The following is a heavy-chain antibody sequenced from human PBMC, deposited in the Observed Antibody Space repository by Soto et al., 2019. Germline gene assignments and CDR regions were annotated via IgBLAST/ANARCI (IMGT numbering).Heavy chain of an antibody. D-gene: IGHD6-25*01. J-gene: IGHJ1*01. CDR1: EFVFSSYG. Sequence: QVQLVESGGGVVQPGRSLRLSSAAFEFVFSSYGMHWVRQAPGKGLEWVAVISSDGSVKYYADSVKGRFTISRDNSKNTLYLQMNSLRTEDTAVYHCAREGHSRGYGAYLLHWGQGTLVTVSS. CDR3: AREGHSRGYGAYLLH. V-gene: IGHV3-30*03. CDR2: ISSDGSVK.